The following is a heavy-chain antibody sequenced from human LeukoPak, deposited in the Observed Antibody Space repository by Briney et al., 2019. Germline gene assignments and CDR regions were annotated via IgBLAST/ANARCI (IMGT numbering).Heavy chain of an antibody. CDR2: INHSGST. CDR1: GESFSGYQ. J-gene: IGHJ3*02. CDR3: AASYFDAFDI. Sequence: PSETLSLTCAVYGESFSGYQWSWIRQPPGKGLGWIGEINHSGSTNYNPSLKSRVTISLDTSMNQFSLKLSSVTAADTAVYYCAASYFDAFDIWGQGTVVTVSS. V-gene: IGHV4-34*01. D-gene: IGHD2/OR15-2a*01.